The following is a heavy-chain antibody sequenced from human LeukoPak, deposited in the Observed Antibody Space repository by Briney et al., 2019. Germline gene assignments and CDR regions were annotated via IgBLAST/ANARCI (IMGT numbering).Heavy chain of an antibody. CDR1: GLTFSDYY. Sequence: KSGGSLRLSCAASGLTFSDYYMSWIRQAPGKGLEWVSYIGGSGSTIYYADSVKGRFTISRDNAKNSLYLQMNTLRVEDTALYYCACCYYGSGSYLPWGQGTLVIVSS. V-gene: IGHV3-11*01. J-gene: IGHJ5*02. CDR3: ACCYYGSGSYLP. D-gene: IGHD3-10*01. CDR2: IGGSGSTI.